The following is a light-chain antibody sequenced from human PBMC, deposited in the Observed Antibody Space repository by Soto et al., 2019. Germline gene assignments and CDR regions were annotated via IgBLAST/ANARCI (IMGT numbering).Light chain of an antibody. CDR3: QQYNTFWT. CDR1: QSIGSW. V-gene: IGKV1-5*03. CDR2: KTS. Sequence: TQMNPSPSTLSASVGDRVTIPCRASQSIGSWLAWYQQKPGKAPKLLIYKTSILENGVPSRFSGSGSGTEFTRTISSLQPDDFATYYCQQYNTFWTFGQGTKVDIK. J-gene: IGKJ1*01.